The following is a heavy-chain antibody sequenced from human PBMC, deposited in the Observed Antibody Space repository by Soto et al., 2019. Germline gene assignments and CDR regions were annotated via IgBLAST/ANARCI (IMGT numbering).Heavy chain of an antibody. J-gene: IGHJ6*02. CDR1: GGTCSIYA. CDR2: IIPIFGTA. V-gene: IGHV1-69*13. Sequence: ASVKVSCKASGGTCSIYAISCVLQAPLQGLEWMGGIIPIFGTANYAQKFQGRVTITADESTSTAYMELSSLRSEDTAVYYCAGKRYSYGRYYGMDVWGQGTTVTVSS. CDR3: AGKRYSYGRYYGMDV. D-gene: IGHD5-18*01.